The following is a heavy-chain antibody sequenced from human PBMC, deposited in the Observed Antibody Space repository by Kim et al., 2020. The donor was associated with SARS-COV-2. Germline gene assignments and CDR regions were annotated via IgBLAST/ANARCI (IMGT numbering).Heavy chain of an antibody. CDR3: ARDPGYDSSGYFFPYYYYGMDV. CDR1: GYTFTSYA. J-gene: IGHJ6*02. Sequence: ASVKVSCKASGYTFTSYAMHWVRQAPGQRLEWMGWINAGNGNTKYSQKFQGRVTITRDTSASTAYMELSSLRSEDTAVYYCARDPGYDSSGYFFPYYYYGMDVWGQGTTVTVSS. D-gene: IGHD3-22*01. CDR2: INAGNGNT. V-gene: IGHV1-3*01.